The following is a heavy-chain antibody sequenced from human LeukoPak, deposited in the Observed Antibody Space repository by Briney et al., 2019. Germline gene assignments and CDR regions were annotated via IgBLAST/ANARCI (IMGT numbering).Heavy chain of an antibody. CDR2: VHNVGST. V-gene: IGHV4-39*01. CDR3: ARHAEYNSGWHFYLDH. D-gene: IGHD6-19*01. J-gene: IGHJ4*02. CDR1: GVSTTNGIYC. Sequence: SETLSLTCTVSGVSTTNGIYCWAWIRQSPGKGLEWIGSVHNVGSTYYNLSLRSRVTMSIDTSKNQFSLRLNSVTAADTAVYYCARHAEYNSGWHFYLDHWGQGILVTVSS.